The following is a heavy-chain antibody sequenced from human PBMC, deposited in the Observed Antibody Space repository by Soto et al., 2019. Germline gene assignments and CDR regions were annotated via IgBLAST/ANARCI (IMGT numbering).Heavy chain of an antibody. D-gene: IGHD2-21*02. V-gene: IGHV1-3*01. CDR2: INPGNGNT. Sequence: QVQLVQSEAEVKKPGTSVKVSCKASGYIFANYAIHWVRQAPGQRLEWMGWINPGNGNTKYSQKFQGRVTVIRDTSASTAYMELSSLRSEDTALYYCERSGECGNDCLDTYWGQGTLVTVSS. J-gene: IGHJ4*02. CDR3: ERSGECGNDCLDTY. CDR1: GYIFANYA.